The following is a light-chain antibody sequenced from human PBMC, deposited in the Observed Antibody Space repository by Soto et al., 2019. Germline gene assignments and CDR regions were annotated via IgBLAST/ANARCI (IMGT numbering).Light chain of an antibody. Sequence: DIRMTQSPSSLSASIGDRVTITCRASQSISSYLNWYQQKPGKAPMLLIYGATNLQSGVPPRFSGSGSGTDFTLSINSLQPEDFATYYCQQTSSTPLTFGGGTKVAIK. CDR2: GAT. CDR1: QSISSY. CDR3: QQTSSTPLT. J-gene: IGKJ4*01. V-gene: IGKV1-39*01.